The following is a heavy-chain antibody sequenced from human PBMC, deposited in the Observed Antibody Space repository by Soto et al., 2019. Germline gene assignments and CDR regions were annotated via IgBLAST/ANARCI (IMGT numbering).Heavy chain of an antibody. Sequence: SETLSLTCNVSGASIYTYYWNWIRQSPGNGLEWIGYIYDSGSTYYNPSLKSRVTISVDTSKNQFSLKLSSVTAADTAVYYCAREPLTYYDILTGYYKGLRSYYFDYWGQGTLVTVSS. CDR2: IYDSGST. CDR3: AREPLTYYDILTGYYKGLRSYYFDY. D-gene: IGHD3-9*01. J-gene: IGHJ4*02. CDR1: GASIYTYY. V-gene: IGHV4-59*12.